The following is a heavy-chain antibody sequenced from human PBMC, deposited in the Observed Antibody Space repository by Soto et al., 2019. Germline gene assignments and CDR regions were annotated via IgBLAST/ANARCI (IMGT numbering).Heavy chain of an antibody. CDR2: IYYSGST. Sequence: SETKSLTCTVSGGSISSSSYYWGWIRQPPGKGLEWIGSIYYSGSTYYNPSLKSRVTISVDTSKNQFSLKLSSVTAADTAVYYCARHRPFVWFDPWGQGTLVTVSS. J-gene: IGHJ5*02. V-gene: IGHV4-39*01. CDR1: GGSISSSSYY. CDR3: ARHRPFVWFDP.